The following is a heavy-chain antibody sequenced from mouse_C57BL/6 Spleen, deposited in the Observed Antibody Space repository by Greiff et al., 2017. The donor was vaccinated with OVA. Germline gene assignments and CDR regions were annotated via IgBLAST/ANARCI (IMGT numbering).Heavy chain of an antibody. Sequence: EVQLVESGGGLVKPGGSLKLSCAASGFTFSSYAMSWVRQTPEKRLEWVATISDGGSYTYYPDNVKGRFTISRDNAKNNLYLQMSHLKSEDTAMYYCARDYSSHFDYWGQGTTLTVSS. CDR1: GFTFSSYA. J-gene: IGHJ2*01. V-gene: IGHV5-4*01. CDR3: ARDYSSHFDY. CDR2: ISDGGSYT. D-gene: IGHD2-5*01.